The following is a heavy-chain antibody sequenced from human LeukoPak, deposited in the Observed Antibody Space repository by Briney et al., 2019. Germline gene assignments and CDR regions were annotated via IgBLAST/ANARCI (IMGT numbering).Heavy chain of an antibody. J-gene: IGHJ4*02. V-gene: IGHV6-1*01. CDR2: TYYRSKWYT. Sequence: SQTLSLTCAISGDTVSSNSAAWIWIRQSPSRGLEWLGRTYYRSKWYTEYAVSVKSRITINPDTSKNQFSLQLSSVNPEDTAVYYCARLGSGSNYWGQGTLVTVSS. CDR3: ARLGSGSNY. CDR1: GDTVSSNSAA. D-gene: IGHD3-10*01.